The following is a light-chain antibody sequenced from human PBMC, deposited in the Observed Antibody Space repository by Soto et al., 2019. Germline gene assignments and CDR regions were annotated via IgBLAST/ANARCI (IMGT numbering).Light chain of an antibody. CDR3: SSYTSSSSVI. V-gene: IGLV2-14*03. J-gene: IGLJ2*01. Sequence: QSVLTQPASVSGSPGQSITISCTGTSSDIGGYNYVSWYQLHPGKPPKLMIYDVSIRPSGVSNRFSGYKSGNTASLTISGLQAEDETDYYCSSYTSSSSVIFGGGTKLTVL. CDR2: DVS. CDR1: SSDIGGYNY.